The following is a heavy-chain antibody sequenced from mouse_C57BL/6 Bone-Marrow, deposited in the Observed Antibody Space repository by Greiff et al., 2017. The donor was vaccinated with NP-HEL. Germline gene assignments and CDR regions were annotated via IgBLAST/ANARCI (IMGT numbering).Heavy chain of an antibody. D-gene: IGHD1-1*01. CDR1: GFTFSDYG. J-gene: IGHJ4*01. Sequence: EVMLVESGGGLVKPGGSLKLSCAASGFTFSDYGMHWVRQAPEKGLEWVAYISSGSSTIYYADTVKGRFTISRDNAKNTLFLQMTSLRSEDTAMYYCARDTVRAMDYWGQGTSVTVSS. V-gene: IGHV5-17*01. CDR3: ARDTVRAMDY. CDR2: ISSGSSTI.